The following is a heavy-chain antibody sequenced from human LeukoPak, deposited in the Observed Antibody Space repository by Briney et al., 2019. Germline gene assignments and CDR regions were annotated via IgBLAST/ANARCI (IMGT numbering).Heavy chain of an antibody. CDR1: GFTFSSYA. Sequence: PGRSLRLSCAASGFTFSSYAMHWVRQAPGKGLEWVAVISYDGSNKYYADSVKGRFTISRDNSKNTLYLQMNSLRAEDTAVYYCARGDYYGSGSYIPGYWGQGTLVTVSS. CDR2: ISYDGSNK. D-gene: IGHD3-10*01. J-gene: IGHJ4*02. V-gene: IGHV3-30-3*01. CDR3: ARGDYYGSGSYIPGY.